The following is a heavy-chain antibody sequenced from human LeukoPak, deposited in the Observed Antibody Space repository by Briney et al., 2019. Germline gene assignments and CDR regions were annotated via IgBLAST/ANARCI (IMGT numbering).Heavy chain of an antibody. V-gene: IGHV4-4*07. CDR2: IYTSGSP. Sequence: SETLSLTCTVSRGPISSYYWSWIPQPAAKGLEWIGRIYTSGSPHYNPSLQSRVTISVATSKNQFSLKLSSVTAADTAVYSCARERERIAAAGWTDRNWFDPWGQGTLVTVSS. CDR1: RGPISSYY. D-gene: IGHD6-13*01. J-gene: IGHJ5*02. CDR3: ARERERIAAAGWTDRNWFDP.